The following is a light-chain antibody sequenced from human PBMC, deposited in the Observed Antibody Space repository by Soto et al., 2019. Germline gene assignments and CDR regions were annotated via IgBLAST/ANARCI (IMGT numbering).Light chain of an antibody. Sequence: EVVLTQYPGTLSLSPGERATLSCRASQSVSSSYLAWYQQKPGQAPRLLIYGASSRATGIPDRFSGSGCGTEFTLTINSLQPEDFAIYYCPEHTPYPLLTFGGGTNV. J-gene: IGKJ4*01. V-gene: IGKV3-20*01. CDR3: PEHTPYPLLT. CDR1: QSVSSSY. CDR2: GAS.